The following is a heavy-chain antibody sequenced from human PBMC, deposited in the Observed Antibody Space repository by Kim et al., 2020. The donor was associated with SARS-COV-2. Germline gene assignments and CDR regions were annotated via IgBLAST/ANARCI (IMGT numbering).Heavy chain of an antibody. CDR1: GYSFTSYW. V-gene: IGHV5-10-1*01. D-gene: IGHD3-10*01. CDR3: ERQGFKDREFQH. CDR2: IDPSDSYT. Sequence: GESLKISCKGSGYSFTSYWISWVRQMPGKGLEWMGRIDPSDSYTNYSPSFQGHVTISADKSISTAYLQWSSLKASDTAMYYCERQGFKDREFQHWGQGTLVTVSS. J-gene: IGHJ1*01.